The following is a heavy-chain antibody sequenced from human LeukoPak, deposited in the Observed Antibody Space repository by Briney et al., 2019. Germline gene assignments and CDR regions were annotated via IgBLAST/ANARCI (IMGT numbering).Heavy chain of an antibody. Sequence: SVKVSCKASGGTFSSYAISWVRQAPGQGLEWMGGIIPIFGTANYAQKFQGRVTVTRDTSASTAYMELSSLRSEDTAVYYCARSPSGSFDYFDYWGQGTLVTVSS. J-gene: IGHJ4*02. CDR3: ARSPSGSFDYFDY. D-gene: IGHD1-26*01. CDR1: GGTFSSYA. CDR2: IIPIFGTA. V-gene: IGHV1-69*05.